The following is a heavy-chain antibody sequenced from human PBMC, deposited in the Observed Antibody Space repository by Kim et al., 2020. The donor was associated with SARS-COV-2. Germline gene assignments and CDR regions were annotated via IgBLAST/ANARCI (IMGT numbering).Heavy chain of an antibody. D-gene: IGHD5-18*01. Sequence: GGSLRLSCAASGFTFSSYSMNWVRQAPGKGLEWVSSISSSSSYIYYADSVKGRFTISRDNAKNSLYLQMNSLRAEDTAVYYCATGEGVDTAMPRRGLGYYYYGMDVWGQGTTVTVSS. V-gene: IGHV3-21*01. J-gene: IGHJ6*02. CDR1: GFTFSSYS. CDR2: ISSSSSYI. CDR3: ATGEGVDTAMPRRGLGYYYYGMDV.